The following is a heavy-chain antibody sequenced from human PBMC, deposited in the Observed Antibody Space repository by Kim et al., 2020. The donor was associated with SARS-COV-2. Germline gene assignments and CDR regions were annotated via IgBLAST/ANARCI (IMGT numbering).Heavy chain of an antibody. J-gene: IGHJ4*02. Sequence: SETLTLTCTVSGGSISSYYWSWIRQPPGKGLEWIGNIYYKGSTNYNPSLKSRVTISIDTSKNQFSLQVSSVTAADTAVYYCARDRGYDSTGLFDYWGQGTLVTVTS. CDR3: ARDRGYDSTGLFDY. V-gene: IGHV4-59*01. D-gene: IGHD3-22*01. CDR1: GGSISSYY. CDR2: IYYKGST.